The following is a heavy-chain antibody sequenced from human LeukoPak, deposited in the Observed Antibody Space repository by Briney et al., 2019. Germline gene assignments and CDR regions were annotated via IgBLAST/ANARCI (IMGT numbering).Heavy chain of an antibody. D-gene: IGHD5-18*01. CDR1: GGSISSGGYY. CDR3: ARAGSYGPGGFDY. J-gene: IGHJ4*02. CDR2: IYYSGST. Sequence: SETLSLTCTVSGGSISSGGYYWNWIRQHPWKGLEWIGYIYYSGSTYYNPSLKSRVTISVDTSKNQFSLKLSSVTAADTAVYYCARAGSYGPGGFDYWGQGTLVTVSS. V-gene: IGHV4-31*03.